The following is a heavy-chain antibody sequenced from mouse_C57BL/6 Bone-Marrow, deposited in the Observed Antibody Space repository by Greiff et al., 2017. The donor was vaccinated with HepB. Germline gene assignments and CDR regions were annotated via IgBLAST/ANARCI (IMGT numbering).Heavy chain of an antibody. CDR3: ARSVLGQAWFAY. CDR2: IYPRSGNT. V-gene: IGHV1-81*01. Sequence: VQLQQSGAELARPGASVKLSCKASGYTFTSYGISWVKQRTGQGLEWIGEIYPRSGNTYYNEKFKGKATLTADKSSSTAYMELRSLTSEDSAVYFCARSVLGQAWFAYWGQGTLVTVSA. D-gene: IGHD4-1*01. J-gene: IGHJ3*01. CDR1: GYTFTSYG.